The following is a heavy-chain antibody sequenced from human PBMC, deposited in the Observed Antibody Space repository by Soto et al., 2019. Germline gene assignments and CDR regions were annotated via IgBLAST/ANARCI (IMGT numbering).Heavy chain of an antibody. CDR3: ARGRPYYGDS. D-gene: IGHD6-6*01. CDR2: ISSSSSSI. CDR1: GFTFSGYS. V-gene: IGHV3-48*01. J-gene: IGHJ4*02. Sequence: GGSLRLSCAASGFTFSGYSMIWVRQAPGKGLEWVSYISSSSSSIYYADSVEGRFTISRDNAKNSLYLQMNSLRAEDTAVYYCARGRPYYGDSWGQGTLVTVSS.